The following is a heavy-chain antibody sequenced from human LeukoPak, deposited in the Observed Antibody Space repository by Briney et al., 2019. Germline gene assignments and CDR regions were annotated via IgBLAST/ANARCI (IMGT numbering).Heavy chain of an antibody. CDR3: ARSYNSGRDY. D-gene: IGHD3-10*01. CDR1: GFTFSTYS. V-gene: IGHV3-21*01. CDR2: ISSSGSYI. J-gene: IGHJ4*02. Sequence: PGGSLRLSCAASGFTFSTYSMNWVRQAPGKGLEWISSISSSGSYIYYADSVKGRFTISRGNAENSLFLQMNSLKDEDTAVYYCARSYNSGRDYWGQGTLVTVSS.